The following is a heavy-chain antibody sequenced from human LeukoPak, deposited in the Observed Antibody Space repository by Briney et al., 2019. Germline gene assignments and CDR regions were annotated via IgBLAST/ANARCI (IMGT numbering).Heavy chain of an antibody. V-gene: IGHV4-59*08. CDR3: ARGYYDILTRKGYFDY. D-gene: IGHD3-9*01. CDR2: IYYSGST. Sequence: PSETLSLTCTVSGGSISSYYWSWIRQPPGKGLEWIGYIYYSGSTNYNPSLKSRVTISVDTSKNQFSLTLRSVPAADTAGYYCARGYYDILTRKGYFDYWPQGPLVTVPS. CDR1: GGSISSYY. J-gene: IGHJ4*02.